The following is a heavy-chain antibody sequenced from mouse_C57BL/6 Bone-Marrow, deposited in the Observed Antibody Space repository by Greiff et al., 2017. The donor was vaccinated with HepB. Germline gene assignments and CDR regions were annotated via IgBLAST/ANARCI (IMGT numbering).Heavy chain of an antibody. CDR1: GFHIKNTY. J-gene: IGHJ4*01. CDR2: IDPANGNT. CDR3: ARGQLRLYAMDY. D-gene: IGHD3-2*02. V-gene: IGHV14-3*01. Sequence: EVQLQQSVAELVRPGASVKLSCTASGFHIKNTYMHWVKQRPEQGLEWIGRIDPANGNTKYAPKVQGKATITADTSSNTAYLQLSSLTSEDTAISYCARGQLRLYAMDYWGPGTSVTVSS.